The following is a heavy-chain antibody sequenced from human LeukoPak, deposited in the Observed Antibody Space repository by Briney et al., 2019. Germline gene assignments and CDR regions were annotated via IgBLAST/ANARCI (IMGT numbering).Heavy chain of an antibody. Sequence: GESLKISCQGSGYSFNSYWIGWVCQMPGKGLEWMGVIYPGDSNSRYIPSFPGQVTISADKSISTAYLPWSSLKASDTAMYYCARRSIYCSGRTCELDIWGQGTMVTVSS. CDR1: GYSFNSYW. CDR2: IYPGDSNS. J-gene: IGHJ3*02. CDR3: ARRSIYCSGRTCELDI. V-gene: IGHV5-51*01. D-gene: IGHD2-15*01.